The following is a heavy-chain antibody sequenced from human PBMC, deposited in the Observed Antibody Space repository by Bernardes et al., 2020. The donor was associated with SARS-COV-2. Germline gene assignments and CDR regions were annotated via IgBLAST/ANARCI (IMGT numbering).Heavy chain of an antibody. D-gene: IGHD3-22*01. Sequence: ASVKVSCKASGYTFTSYDINWVRQATGQGLEWMGWMNPNSGNTGYAQKFQGRVTMTRNTSISTAYMELSSLRSEDTAVYYCARGRWTALSGYYEKTYFDYWGQGTLVTVSS. CDR3: ARGRWTALSGYYEKTYFDY. CDR2: MNPNSGNT. V-gene: IGHV1-8*01. CDR1: GYTFTSYD. J-gene: IGHJ4*02.